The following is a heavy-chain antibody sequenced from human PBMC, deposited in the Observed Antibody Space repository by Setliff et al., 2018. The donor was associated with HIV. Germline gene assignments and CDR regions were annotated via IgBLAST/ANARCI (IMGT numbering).Heavy chain of an antibody. J-gene: IGHJ4*02. D-gene: IGHD5-18*01. Sequence: SETLSLTCTVSGGSISGYYWSWIRQPPGKGLDWIGYIYYRGSTDYNPSLKSRVTISIDTSKNQFSLKLSSVTAADTAVYYCARSVDTTLVPAYYFDYWGQGTLVTVSS. CDR2: IYYRGST. V-gene: IGHV4-59*01. CDR1: GGSISGYY. CDR3: ARSVDTTLVPAYYFDY.